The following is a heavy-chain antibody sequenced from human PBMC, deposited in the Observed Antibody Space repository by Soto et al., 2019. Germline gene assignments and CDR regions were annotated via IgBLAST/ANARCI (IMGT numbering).Heavy chain of an antibody. J-gene: IGHJ6*02. CDR2: ISSSGSAI. CDR1: GFTFSDYY. V-gene: IGHV3-11*04. D-gene: IGHD3-22*01. Sequence: GGSLRLSCAASGFTFSDYYMSWIRQAPGKGLEWVSYISSSGSAIYYADSVKGRFTISRDNAKNSLYLQMNSLRAEDTAVYYCAARDSSGYYYDYYYYYGMDVWGQGTTVTVSS. CDR3: AARDSSGYYYDYYYYYGMDV.